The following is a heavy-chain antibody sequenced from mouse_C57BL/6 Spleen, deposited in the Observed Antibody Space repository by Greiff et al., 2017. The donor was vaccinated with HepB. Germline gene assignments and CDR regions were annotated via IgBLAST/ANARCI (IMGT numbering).Heavy chain of an antibody. CDR1: GYTFTSYW. J-gene: IGHJ2*01. CDR2: IDPSDSYT. V-gene: IGHV1-69*01. Sequence: VQLQQPGAELVMPGASVKLSCKASGYTFTSYWMHWVKQRPGQGLEWIGEIDPSDSYTNYNQKFKGKSTLTVDKSSSTAYMQLSSLTSEDSAVYYCARGALVDYWGQGTTLTVSS. D-gene: IGHD3-1*01. CDR3: ARGALVDY.